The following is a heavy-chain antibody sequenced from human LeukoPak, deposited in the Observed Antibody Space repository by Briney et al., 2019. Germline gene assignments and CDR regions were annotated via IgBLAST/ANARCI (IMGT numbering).Heavy chain of an antibody. CDR1: GFTFSTHA. V-gene: IGHV3-30*04. CDR2: ISYDGRNE. D-gene: IGHD4-17*01. J-gene: IGHJ3*02. CDR3: ARSAGDPHAFDI. Sequence: GGSLRLSCAASGFTFSTHAMHWVRQAPGKGLEWVAVISYDGRNEFYADSVKGRFTVSRDNSKSTLYLQMNSLRAEDTAVYYCARSAGDPHAFDIWGQGTMVTVSS.